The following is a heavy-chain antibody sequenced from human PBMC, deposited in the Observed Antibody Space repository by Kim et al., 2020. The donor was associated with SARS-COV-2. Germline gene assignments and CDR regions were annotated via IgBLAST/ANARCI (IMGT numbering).Heavy chain of an antibody. J-gene: IGHJ4*02. CDR3: ARVMEAAQGSFGY. CDR1: GFTFSSYG. Sequence: GGSLRLSCAASGFTFSSYGMHWVRQAPGKGLEWVAVIWYDGSNKYYADSVKGRFTISRDNSKNTLYLQMNSLRAEDTAVYYCARVMEAAQGSFGYWGQGTLVTVSS. D-gene: IGHD3-3*01. V-gene: IGHV3-33*01. CDR2: IWYDGSNK.